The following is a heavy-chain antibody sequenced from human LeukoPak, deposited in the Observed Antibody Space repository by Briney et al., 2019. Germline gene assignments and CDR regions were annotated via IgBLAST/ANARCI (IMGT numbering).Heavy chain of an antibody. CDR2: IWYDGGLK. CDR1: GLNLNSSG. D-gene: IGHD5/OR15-5a*01. V-gene: IGHV3-33*01. Sequence: GGSLRLSCSASGLNLNSSGMHWARQAPGKGLEWMAVIWYDGGLKYYADSVTGRFTISRDNSKNTLYLQMNGLTVADTAVYYGARSPPLYEPVFGYYNLDVWGKGTTVTVSS. J-gene: IGHJ6*03. CDR3: ARSPPLYEPVFGYYNLDV.